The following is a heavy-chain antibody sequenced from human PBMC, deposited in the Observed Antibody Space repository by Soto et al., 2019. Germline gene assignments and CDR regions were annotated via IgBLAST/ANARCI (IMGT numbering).Heavy chain of an antibody. J-gene: IGHJ4*02. CDR2: IWYDRSNK. CDR1: GFVFSSYG. D-gene: IGHD5-12*01. V-gene: IGHV3-33*01. Sequence: QVQLVESGGGVVQPGRSLRLSCAASGFVFSSYGMHWVRQAPGKGLEWVAVIWYDRSNKYYADSVKGRFTISRDNSKNTLYLQMSSLRAEDTAVYYCASHVDADYWGQGTLVTVSS. CDR3: ASHVDADY.